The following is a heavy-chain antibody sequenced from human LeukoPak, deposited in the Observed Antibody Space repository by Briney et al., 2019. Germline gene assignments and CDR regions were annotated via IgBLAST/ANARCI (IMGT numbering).Heavy chain of an antibody. CDR1: GGSISSSGYY. J-gene: IGHJ4*02. CDR3: ASYEYSSSWVNYFDY. D-gene: IGHD6-6*01. CDR2: IYHSGST. Sequence: PSETLSLTCTVSGGSISSSGYYWGWIRQPPGKGLEWIGSIYHSGSTYYNPSLKSRVTISVDTSKNQFSLKLSSVTAADTAVYYCASYEYSSSWVNYFDYWGQGTLVTVSS. V-gene: IGHV4-39*07.